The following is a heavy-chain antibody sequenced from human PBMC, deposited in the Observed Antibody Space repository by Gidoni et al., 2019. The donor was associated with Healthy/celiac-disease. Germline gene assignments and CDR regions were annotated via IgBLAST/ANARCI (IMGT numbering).Heavy chain of an antibody. V-gene: IGHV3-64D*06. CDR1: GFPFSRYA. J-gene: IGHJ5*02. CDR2: ISSNGGST. CDR3: VKDLRSSSWGWFDP. Sequence: EVQLVESGGGLVQPGGSLRLSCSASGFPFSRYAMHWVRQAPGKGLEYVSAISSNGGSTYYADSVKGRFTISRDNSKNTLYLQMSSLRAEDTAVYYCVKDLRSSSWGWFDPWGQGTLVTVSS. D-gene: IGHD6-13*01.